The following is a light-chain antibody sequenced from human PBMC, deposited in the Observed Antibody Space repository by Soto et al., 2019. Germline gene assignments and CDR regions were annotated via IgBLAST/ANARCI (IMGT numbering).Light chain of an antibody. Sequence: DIQMTQSPSSLSSSVGDRVTITCRASQGISNYLAWYQQIPGKVPKLLISAASTLQSGVPSRFSGSGSGTDFTLTISRLQPEDVANYYCQKYTNVPAFGGGTKVEIK. V-gene: IGKV1-27*01. J-gene: IGKJ4*01. CDR1: QGISNY. CDR3: QKYTNVPA. CDR2: AAS.